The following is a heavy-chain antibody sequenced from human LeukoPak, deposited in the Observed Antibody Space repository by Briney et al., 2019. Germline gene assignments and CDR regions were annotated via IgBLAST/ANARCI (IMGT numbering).Heavy chain of an antibody. CDR1: VFTFSSYA. V-gene: IGHV3-30-3*01. CDR3: AREGCTEDTPLALDY. Sequence: GKSLRLSCAASVFTFSSYAMHWVRQAPGKGLEWVALILYDGSNKYYADSVKGRFTISRDNSKNTLYVQMTSLRAEDTAVYYCAREGCTEDTPLALDYWGQGTLVTVSS. J-gene: IGHJ4*02. CDR2: ILYDGSNK. D-gene: IGHD5-18*01.